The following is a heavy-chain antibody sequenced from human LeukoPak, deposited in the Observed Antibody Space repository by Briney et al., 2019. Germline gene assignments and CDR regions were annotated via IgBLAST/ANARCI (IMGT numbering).Heavy chain of an antibody. CDR1: GFTFSSYW. V-gene: IGHV3-20*04. D-gene: IGHD3-22*01. CDR2: INWNGDST. Sequence: PGGSLRLSCAASGFTFSSYWMHWVRQAPGKGLEWVSGINWNGDSTGYADSVKGRFTISRDNAKNSLYLQMNSLRAEDTALYYCARPYYYDSSGYPYWGQGTLVTVSS. CDR3: ARPYYYDSSGYPY. J-gene: IGHJ4*02.